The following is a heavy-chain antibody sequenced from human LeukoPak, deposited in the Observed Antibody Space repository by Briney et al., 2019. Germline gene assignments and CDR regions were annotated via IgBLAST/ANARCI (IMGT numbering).Heavy chain of an antibody. V-gene: IGHV1-69*06. CDR3: ARDLRAFRDGYKNPNYYLDY. Sequence: SVKVSCKASGGTFSSYAISWVRQAPGQGLEWMGGIIPIFGTANYAQKFRGRVTITADKSTRTAYMELSSLRSDDTAVYYCARDLRAFRDGYKNPNYYLDYWGQGTLVTVSS. J-gene: IGHJ4*02. CDR1: GGTFSSYA. CDR2: IIPIFGTA. D-gene: IGHD5-24*01.